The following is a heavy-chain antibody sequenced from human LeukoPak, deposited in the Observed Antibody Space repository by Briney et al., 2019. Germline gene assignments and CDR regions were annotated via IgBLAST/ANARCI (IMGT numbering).Heavy chain of an antibody. Sequence: GGSLRLSCAASGFTFSSYAVNWVRQVPGKGLEWVSTISGSGGSTYYADSVKGRFTISRDNSKNTLYLQMNSLRAEDTAVYYCAEDSDGMDVWGQGTTVTVSS. CDR2: ISGSGGST. V-gene: IGHV3-23*01. CDR3: AEDSDGMDV. J-gene: IGHJ6*02. CDR1: GFTFSSYA.